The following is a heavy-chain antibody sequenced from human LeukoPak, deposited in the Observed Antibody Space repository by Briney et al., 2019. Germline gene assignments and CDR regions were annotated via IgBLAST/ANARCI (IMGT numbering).Heavy chain of an antibody. J-gene: IGHJ5*02. CDR2: IIPIFGTA. CDR3: ARGGGCSSTSCRRFDP. Sequence: SVKVSCKASGGTFSSYAISWVRQAPGQGLEWMGGIIPIFGTANYAQKFQGRVTITTDESTSIAYMELSSLRSEDTAVYYCARGGGCSSTSCRRFDPWGQGTLVTVSS. V-gene: IGHV1-69*05. D-gene: IGHD2-2*01. CDR1: GGTFSSYA.